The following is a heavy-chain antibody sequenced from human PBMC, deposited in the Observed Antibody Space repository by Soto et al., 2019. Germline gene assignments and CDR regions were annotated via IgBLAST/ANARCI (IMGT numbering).Heavy chain of an antibody. CDR2: IIPVFETR. J-gene: IGHJ4*02. D-gene: IGHD2-21*01. V-gene: IGHV1-69*01. CDR1: GGSFRNYV. CDR3: SFPPERNSYSRFDF. Sequence: QVQLVQSGAEVKKPGSSVKVSCRASGGSFRNYVMSWVRQAPGQGLEWMGGIIPVFETRTYAQKFQGRVTITADDSTSTGSMGKRNLKTEDKAVYFCSFPPERNSYSRFDFWGQGTLVTVSS.